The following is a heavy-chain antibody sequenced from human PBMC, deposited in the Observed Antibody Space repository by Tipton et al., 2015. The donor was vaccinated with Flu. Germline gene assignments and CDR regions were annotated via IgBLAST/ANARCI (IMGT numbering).Heavy chain of an antibody. Sequence: QLVQSGGGLVQPGGSLRLSCAASGFTFSSYEMNWVRQAPGKGLEWLSYISSSGNTISHADSVRGRFTISRDNTKKSLYLKLDSLRAEDTEIYYYATLTGVDYWGHLIMVTVS. CDR1: GFTFSSYE. V-gene: IGHV3-48*03. D-gene: IGHD7-27*01. CDR2: ISSSGNTI. J-gene: IGHJ4*01. CDR3: ATLTGVDY.